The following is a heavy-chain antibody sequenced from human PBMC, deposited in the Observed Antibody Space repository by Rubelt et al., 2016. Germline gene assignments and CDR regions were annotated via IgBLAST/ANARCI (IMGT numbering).Heavy chain of an antibody. CDR1: GGSFSGYY. V-gene: IGHV4-34*01. CDR2: INHNGST. J-gene: IGHJ4*02. CDR3: ARHGLWSRNAIDY. Sequence: QVQLQQWGAGLLKHSETLSLTCAVYGGSFSGYYWSWIRQPPGKGLDYIVYINHNGSTNYNPPHKSQLTQSVDTSKNQFSLKLTSVTAADTAVYYCARHGLWSRNAIDYWGQGTLVTVSS. D-gene: IGHD3-16*01.